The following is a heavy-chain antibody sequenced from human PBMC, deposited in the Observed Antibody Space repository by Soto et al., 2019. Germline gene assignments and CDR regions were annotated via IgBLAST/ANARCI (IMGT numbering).Heavy chain of an antibody. CDR2: IYYSGST. CDR3: ARSVFSLDTRVPGPLDY. CDR1: GGSISCGDYY. J-gene: IGHJ4*02. V-gene: IGHV4-30-4*01. D-gene: IGHD1-1*01. Sequence: QVQLQESGPGLVKPSQTLSLTCTVSGGSISCGDYYWSWIRQPPGKGLEWIGYIYYSGSTYYNPSLKSRVTISVDTAKNQFSQKLSSVTAADTAVYYCARSVFSLDTRVPGPLDYWGQGTLVTVSS.